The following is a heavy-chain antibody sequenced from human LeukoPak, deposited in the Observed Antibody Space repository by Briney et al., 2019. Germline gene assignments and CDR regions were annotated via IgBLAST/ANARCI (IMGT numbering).Heavy chain of an antibody. V-gene: IGHV6-1*01. CDR2: TYYRSRWYN. J-gene: IGHJ4*02. CDR1: GGRVSSNSAV. CDR3: TRGGAAAGFDF. D-gene: IGHD6-13*01. Sequence: SQTLSLTCAISGGRVSSNSAVWNWIRQSPSRGLEWLGRTYYRSRWYNDYAVSVKSRISVNPDTSKNQFSLQLNSVTPEDTAVYYCTRGGAAAGFDFWGQGTLVTVSS.